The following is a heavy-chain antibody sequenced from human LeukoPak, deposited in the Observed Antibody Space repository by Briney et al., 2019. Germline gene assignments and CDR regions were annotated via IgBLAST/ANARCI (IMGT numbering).Heavy chain of an antibody. CDR2: IRRDGVAK. Sequence: GGSLRLSCAASGFTFGNYWVSWVRQAPGKGLEWVATIRRDGVAKYYVDSVRGRFTISRDNAQNSLFLQMNSLRAEDTALYFCARLSGDISVFDLWGQGTQVTVSS. J-gene: IGHJ5*02. D-gene: IGHD5-18*01. V-gene: IGHV3-7*01. CDR1: GFTFGNYW. CDR3: ARLSGDISVFDL.